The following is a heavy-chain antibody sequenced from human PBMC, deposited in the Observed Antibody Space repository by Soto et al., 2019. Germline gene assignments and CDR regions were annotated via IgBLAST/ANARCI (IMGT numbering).Heavy chain of an antibody. CDR3: AREYYGLLTGYYTDY. D-gene: IGHD3-9*01. Sequence: EVQLVESGGDLVQRGGSLRLSCAASGFPFSSYWMHWVRQTPGKGLDWVARISGDGVTTYYADSVTGRFTVSRDNAKNTLSLQMSGLRAEDTAVYYCAREYYGLLTGYYTDYWGQGTLVSVSS. V-gene: IGHV3-74*01. CDR1: GFPFSSYW. CDR2: ISGDGVTT. J-gene: IGHJ4*02.